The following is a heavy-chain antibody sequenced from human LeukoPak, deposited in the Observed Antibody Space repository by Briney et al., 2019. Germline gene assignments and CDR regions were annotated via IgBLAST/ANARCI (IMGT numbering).Heavy chain of an antibody. Sequence: GRSLRLSCAASGFTFSSYGMHWVRQAPGKGLEWVAVIWYDGSNKYYADSVKGRFTISRDNSMHTLHRQMNGLRAEDTAVYYCARDESSDYDFWSGYYLYYYYYMDVWGKGTTVTVSS. CDR1: GFTFSSYG. J-gene: IGHJ6*03. CDR3: ARDESSDYDFWSGYYLYYYYYMDV. V-gene: IGHV3-33*01. D-gene: IGHD3-3*01. CDR2: IWYDGSNK.